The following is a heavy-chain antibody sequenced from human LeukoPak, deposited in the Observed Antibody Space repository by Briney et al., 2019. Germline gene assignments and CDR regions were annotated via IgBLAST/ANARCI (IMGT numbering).Heavy chain of an antibody. Sequence: SETLSLTCTVSGGSISDYSWSWIRQPPGKGLEWIGNIYYSGSANHNPSLKSRVTISRDTSKNQFSLKLTSVTTADTAVYYCARGNCYDSSGYLEDYWGQGTLVTVSS. CDR1: GGSISDYS. CDR3: ARGNCYDSSGYLEDY. J-gene: IGHJ4*02. CDR2: IYYSGSA. D-gene: IGHD3-22*01. V-gene: IGHV4-59*01.